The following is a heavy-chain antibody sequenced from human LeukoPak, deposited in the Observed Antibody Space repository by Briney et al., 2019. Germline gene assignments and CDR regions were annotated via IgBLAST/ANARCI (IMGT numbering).Heavy chain of an antibody. V-gene: IGHV4-4*02. CDR1: GASISTNNW. CDR3: ARKEAAAAYEYFQY. CDR2: IYHSGGT. D-gene: IGHD6-25*01. J-gene: IGHJ1*01. Sequence: SETLSLTCTVSGASISTNNWWTWVRQSQGKGLEWIGEIYHSGGTNYNPSLKSRVTMSVDKSRNQFSLKVTSVTAADTAFYYCARKEAAAAYEYFQYWGQGTLVAVSS.